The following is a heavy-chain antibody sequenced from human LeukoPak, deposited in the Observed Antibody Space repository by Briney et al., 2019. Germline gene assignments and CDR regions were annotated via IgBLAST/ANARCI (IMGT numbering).Heavy chain of an antibody. J-gene: IGHJ4*02. V-gene: IGHV3-30-3*01. CDR2: ISYDGSNK. CDR1: GFTFSSYA. D-gene: IGHD3-9*01. CDR3: ARDLNYDILTGYVGYFDY. Sequence: GGSLRLSCAASGFTFSSYAMHWVRQAPGKGLEWVAVISYDGSNKYYADSVKGRFTISRDNSKNTLYLQMDSLRAEDTAVYYCARDLNYDILTGYVGYFDYWGQGTLVTVSS.